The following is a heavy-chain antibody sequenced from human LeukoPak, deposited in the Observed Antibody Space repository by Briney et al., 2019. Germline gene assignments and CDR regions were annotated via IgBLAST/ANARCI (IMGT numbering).Heavy chain of an antibody. V-gene: IGHV4-34*01. J-gene: IGHJ5*02. D-gene: IGHD4-17*01. CDR1: GGSFSGYY. CDR2: INHSGST. Sequence: PSETLSRTCAVYGGSFSGYYWSWIRQPPGKGLEWIGEINHSGSTNYNPSLKSRVTISVDTSTNQFSLKLSSVTAADTAVYYCARRTVTSERWFDPWGQGTLVTVSS. CDR3: ARRTVTSERWFDP.